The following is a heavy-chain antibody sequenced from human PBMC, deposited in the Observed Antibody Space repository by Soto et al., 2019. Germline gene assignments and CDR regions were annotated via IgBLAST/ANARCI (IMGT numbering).Heavy chain of an antibody. J-gene: IGHJ6*04. D-gene: IGHD1-26*01. CDR3: ARFGRYSQHYYYYGMDV. V-gene: IGHV3-13*01. CDR1: GFTFSSYD. Sequence: SLRLSCAASGFTFSSYDMHWVRQATGKGLEWVSAIGTAGDTYYPGSVKGRFTISRENAKNSLYLQMNSLRAEDTAVYYCARFGRYSQHYYYYGMDVWGKGTTVTVSS. CDR2: IGTAGDT.